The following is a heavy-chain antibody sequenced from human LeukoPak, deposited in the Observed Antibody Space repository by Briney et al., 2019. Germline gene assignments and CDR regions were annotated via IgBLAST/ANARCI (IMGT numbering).Heavy chain of an antibody. Sequence: SETLSLTCTVSGGSVSSSGYYWGWIRQSPGKGLEWIGTIYYSGSTYYNASLKSRVTISVDTSKNQFSLRLSSVTAADTAMYYCARHQPRRSTSGYSHFDYWGQGTLVTVSS. CDR3: ARHQPRRSTSGYSHFDY. V-gene: IGHV4-39*01. D-gene: IGHD3-22*01. CDR1: GGSVSSSGYY. J-gene: IGHJ4*02. CDR2: IYYSGST.